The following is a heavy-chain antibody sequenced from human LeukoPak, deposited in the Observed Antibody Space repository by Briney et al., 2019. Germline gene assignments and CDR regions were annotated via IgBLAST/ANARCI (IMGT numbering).Heavy chain of an antibody. D-gene: IGHD2-15*01. CDR1: GGSISSYY. CDR2: IYYSGST. J-gene: IGHJ4*02. Sequence: SETLSFTCTVSGGSISSYYRSWIRQPPGKGLEWIGYIYYSGSTNYNPSLKSRVTISVDTSKNQFSLKLSSVTAADTAVYYCARGGYCSGGSCYRTPFDYWGQGTLVTVSS. CDR3: ARGGYCSGGSCYRTPFDY. V-gene: IGHV4-59*01.